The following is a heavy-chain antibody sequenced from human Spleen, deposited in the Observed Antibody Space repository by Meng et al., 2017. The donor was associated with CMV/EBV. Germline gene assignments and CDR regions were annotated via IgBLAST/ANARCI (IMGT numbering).Heavy chain of an antibody. Sequence: SGGTFSRYAISWVRQAPGQGLEWMGGIIPIIGTTNYAQKFQGRVTITTDESTSTAYMKLSSLRSEGTAVYYCASQPYDFWSGYYFDYWGQGTLVTVSS. CDR2: IIPIIGTT. J-gene: IGHJ4*02. D-gene: IGHD3-3*01. CDR3: ASQPYDFWSGYYFDY. CDR1: GGTFSRYA. V-gene: IGHV1-69*05.